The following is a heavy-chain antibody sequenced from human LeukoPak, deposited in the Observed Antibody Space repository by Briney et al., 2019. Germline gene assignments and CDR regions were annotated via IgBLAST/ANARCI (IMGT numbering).Heavy chain of an antibody. CDR1: GASISNDY. V-gene: IGHV4-59*01. Sequence: SETLSLTCTVSGASISNDYWSWIRQPPGKGLEWIGYIYLSARSNYNPSLTSRVTISVDTSKNQFSLKLSSVTAADTAVYYCARADTFDIWGQGTMVTVSS. CDR3: ARADTFDI. CDR2: IYLSARS. J-gene: IGHJ3*02.